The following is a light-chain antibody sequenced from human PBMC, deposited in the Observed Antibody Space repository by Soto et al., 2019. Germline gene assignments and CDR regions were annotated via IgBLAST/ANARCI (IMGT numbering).Light chain of an antibody. Sequence: DIQMTQSPSSLSASVGDKVTITCQASQDIDTSLNWYQLRPGEPPKLLIYDASTLETGVPSRFNGSGSGIHFTLTITSLHPEDSATYFCQQFYDVFLTFGGGTRVEFK. J-gene: IGKJ4*01. CDR2: DAS. CDR3: QQFYDVFLT. CDR1: QDIDTS. V-gene: IGKV1-33*01.